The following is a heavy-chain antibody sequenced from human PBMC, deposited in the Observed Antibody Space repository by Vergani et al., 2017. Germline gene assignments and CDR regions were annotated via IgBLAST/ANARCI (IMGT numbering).Heavy chain of an antibody. V-gene: IGHV4-34*10. J-gene: IGHJ4*02. CDR2: INHSGST. CDR3: ARWALGLWFGEYISNYYDSSVALDY. D-gene: IGHD3-22*01. Sequence: QVHLQESGPGVVKPSDTLSLTCTVSGGSMSDFYWTWIRQPAGRGLEWIGEINHSGSTNYNPSLKSRVTISVDTSKNQFSLKLSSVTAADTAVYYCARWALGLWFGEYISNYYDSSVALDYWGQGTLVTVSS. CDR1: GGSMSDFY.